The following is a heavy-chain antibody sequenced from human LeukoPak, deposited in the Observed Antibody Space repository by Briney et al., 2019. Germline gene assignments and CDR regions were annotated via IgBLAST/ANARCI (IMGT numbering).Heavy chain of an antibody. CDR1: GFIFSSYG. CDR3: AKVSIAAAGTDY. J-gene: IGHJ4*02. D-gene: IGHD6-13*01. CDR2: IRYDGSKK. V-gene: IGHV3-30*02. Sequence: GGSLRLSCAASGFIFSSYGMHWVRQAPGKGLEWVAFIRYDGSKKYYADSVKGRFTISRDNSKNTLYLQMNSLRAEDTAVYYCAKVSIAAAGTDYWGQGTLVTVSS.